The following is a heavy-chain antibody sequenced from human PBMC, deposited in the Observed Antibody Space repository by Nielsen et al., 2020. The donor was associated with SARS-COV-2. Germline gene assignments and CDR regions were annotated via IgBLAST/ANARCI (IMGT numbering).Heavy chain of an antibody. CDR1: GFTFSSYS. J-gene: IGHJ6*02. V-gene: IGHV3-21*01. D-gene: IGHD6-6*01. CDR2: ISSSSSYI. Sequence: GESLKISCAASGFTFSSYSMNWVRQAPGKGPEWVSSISSSSSYIYYADSVKGRFTISRDNAKNSLYLQMNSLRAEDTAVYYCARDLEYSSSSTRPRYGMDVWGQGTTVTVSS. CDR3: ARDLEYSSSSTRPRYGMDV.